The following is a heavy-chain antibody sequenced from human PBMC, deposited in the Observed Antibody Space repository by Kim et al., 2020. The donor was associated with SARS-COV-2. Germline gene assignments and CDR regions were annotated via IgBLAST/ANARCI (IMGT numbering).Heavy chain of an antibody. CDR1: GDSVSSTTAT. J-gene: IGHJ3*02. V-gene: IGHV6-1*01. CDR3: ARKNAFDI. Sequence: SQTLSLTCAISGDSVSSTTATWNWIRQSPSRGLEWLGRTYYRSKWYNDYAVSVKSRISINPDTSKNQFPLQLNSVNPEDTAVYYWARKNAFDIWGQGTMVTVSS. CDR2: TYYRSKWYN.